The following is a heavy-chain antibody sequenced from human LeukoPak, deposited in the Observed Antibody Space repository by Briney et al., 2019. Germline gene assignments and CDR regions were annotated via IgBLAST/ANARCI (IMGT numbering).Heavy chain of an antibody. J-gene: IGHJ4*02. CDR2: MKHDGTEK. D-gene: IGHD2-15*01. V-gene: IGHV3-7*02. CDR3: AMRLGYCRCGNCYSYYFDS. CDR1: GFTFSSYW. Sequence: GGSLRLSCAASGFTFSSYWMSWVRQAPGQGLEWVANMKHDGTEKYYVDSVKGRFTISRDNAKNSLDLQMNSLRAEDTAVYYCAMRLGYCRCGNCYSYYFDSWGQGTLVTVSS.